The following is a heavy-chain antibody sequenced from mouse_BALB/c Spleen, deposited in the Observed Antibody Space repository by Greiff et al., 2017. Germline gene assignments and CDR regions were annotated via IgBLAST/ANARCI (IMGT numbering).Heavy chain of an antibody. V-gene: IGHV5-6-3*01. CDR3: ARDQGLRRRPFDY. CDR2: INSNGGST. CDR1: GFTFSSYG. D-gene: IGHD2-4*01. J-gene: IGHJ2*01. Sequence: EVKVVESGGGLVQPGGSLKLSCAASGFTFSSYGMSWVRQTPDKRLELVATINSNGGSTYYPDSVKGRFTISRDNAKNTLYLQMSSLKSEDTAMYYCARDQGLRRRPFDYWGQGTTLTVSS.